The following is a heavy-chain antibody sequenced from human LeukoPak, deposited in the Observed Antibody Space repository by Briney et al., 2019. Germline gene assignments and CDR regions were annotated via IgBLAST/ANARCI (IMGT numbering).Heavy chain of an antibody. Sequence: SETLSLTCTVSGGSVSIGSYYWSWIRQPAGKGLEWIGRIYVGGSTDYNPSFKSRVTILKDMSKNQFSLRLSSVTAADTAVYYCARTNDFWTGYYEKWGQGTLVTVSP. CDR2: IYVGGST. J-gene: IGHJ4*02. D-gene: IGHD3/OR15-3a*01. V-gene: IGHV4-61*02. CDR3: ARTNDFWTGYYEK. CDR1: GGSVSIGSYY.